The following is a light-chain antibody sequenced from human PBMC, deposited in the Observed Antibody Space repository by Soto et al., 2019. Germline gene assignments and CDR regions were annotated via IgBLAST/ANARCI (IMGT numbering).Light chain of an antibody. J-gene: IGKJ4*01. CDR1: QSISNNF. V-gene: IGKV3-20*01. Sequence: TLSCRASQSISNNFLAWYQQKPGQAPRLLIYGASSRATGIPDRFSGSGSGTDFTLTISRLEPDDFAVYFCQQYDTSVTFGGGTKVDIK. CDR2: GAS. CDR3: QQYDTSVT.